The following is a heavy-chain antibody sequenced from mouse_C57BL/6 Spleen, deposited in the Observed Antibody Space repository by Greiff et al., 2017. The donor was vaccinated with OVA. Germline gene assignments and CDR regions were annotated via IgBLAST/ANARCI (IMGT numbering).Heavy chain of an antibody. J-gene: IGHJ2*01. CDR2: IYPGSGST. D-gene: IGHD4-1*01. CDR1: GYTFTSYW. CDR3: ASHELGRANY. V-gene: IGHV1-55*01. Sequence: VQLQQPGAELVKPGASVKMSCKASGYTFTSYWITWVKQRPGQGLEWIGDIYPGSGSTNYNEKFKSKATLTVETSSSTAYMQLSSLTSEDSAVYYCASHELGRANYWGQGTTLTVSS.